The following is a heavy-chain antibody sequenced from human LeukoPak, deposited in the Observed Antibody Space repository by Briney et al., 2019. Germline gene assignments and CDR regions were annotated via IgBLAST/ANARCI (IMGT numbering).Heavy chain of an antibody. J-gene: IGHJ4*02. CDR2: MNPNSGGA. CDR1: GYTFTSYD. D-gene: IGHD3-22*01. Sequence: ASVKVSCKASGYTFTSYDINWVRQAPGQGLEWMGRMNPNSGGAHYAQNFQGRITMTRDTSIRTAYLELSSLRSDDTAVYYCTRGGDYYDSSGYSDSWGQGTLVTVSS. V-gene: IGHV1-2*06. CDR3: TRGGDYYDSSGYSDS.